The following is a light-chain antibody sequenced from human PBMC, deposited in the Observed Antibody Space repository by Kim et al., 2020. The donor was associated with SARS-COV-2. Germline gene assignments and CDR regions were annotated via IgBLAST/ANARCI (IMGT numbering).Light chain of an antibody. CDR1: QSVGVT. Sequence: EIVLTQSPDFQSVTPKEKVTITCRASQSVGVTLHWYQQKPNQSPKFLIKYASQSISGVPSRFSGSGSGTDFTLTINGLEPEDAARYYCHQSSGFPPTFGQGTKLQI. V-gene: IGKV6-21*02. CDR3: HQSSGFPPT. J-gene: IGKJ2*01. CDR2: YAS.